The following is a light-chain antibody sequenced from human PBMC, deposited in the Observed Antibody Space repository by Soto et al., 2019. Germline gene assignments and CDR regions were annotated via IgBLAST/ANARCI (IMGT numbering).Light chain of an antibody. J-gene: IGLJ1*01. V-gene: IGLV2-14*02. CDR1: SSDVGSYNL. Sequence: QSALTQPASVSGSPVQSITISCTGTSSDVGSYNLVSWYQQHPGKAPKLMIYEVSKRPSGVSNRFSGSKSGDTASLTVSGLQAEDEADYYRSSYAGSNNYVFGTGTKVTVL. CDR3: SSYAGSNNYV. CDR2: EVS.